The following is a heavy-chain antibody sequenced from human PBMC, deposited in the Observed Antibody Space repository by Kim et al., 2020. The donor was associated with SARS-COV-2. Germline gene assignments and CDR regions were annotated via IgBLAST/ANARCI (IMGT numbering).Heavy chain of an antibody. D-gene: IGHD5-12*01. CDR1: GFSFSIYA. J-gene: IGHJ4*02. CDR2: VTGDSNHI. V-gene: IGHV3-23*03. Sequence: GGSLRLSCAASGFSFSIYAMNWVRQAPGEGLQWVSIVTGDSNHIRYADSVRGRFTISRDNSKNMVYLQMNSLRVEDTAIYYCAKDRHPDGLYDIDYWGQGTLVTVSS. CDR3: AKDRHPDGLYDIDY.